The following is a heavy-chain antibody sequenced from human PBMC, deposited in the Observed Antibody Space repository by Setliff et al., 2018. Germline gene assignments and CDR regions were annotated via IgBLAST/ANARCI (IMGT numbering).Heavy chain of an antibody. V-gene: IGHV4-39*01. CDR3: ARHKSNGSGSYPSLYMDV. J-gene: IGHJ6*03. Sequence: PSETLSLTCGVSGGSISSGNYYWGLIRQPPGKGLEWVATIYYSGSTYSNPSLKSRLIISVDAPDNQFSVKLSSVTAADTAEYYCARHKSNGSGSYPSLYMDVWGKGIMVTVSS. CDR2: IYYSGST. CDR1: GGSISSGNYY. D-gene: IGHD3-10*01.